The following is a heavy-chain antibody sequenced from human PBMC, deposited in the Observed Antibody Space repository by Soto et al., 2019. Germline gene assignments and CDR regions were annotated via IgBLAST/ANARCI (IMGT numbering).Heavy chain of an antibody. J-gene: IGHJ4*02. Sequence: GASVKVSCKAYGGDFSNFAISWVRQAPGQGLEWVGGIFPLLATATYTQKLHGRVAITADESTTTVYMELSSLRSDDTAVYYCATPTPLRGAMITNINFDFWGQGTPVTVSS. CDR2: IFPLLATA. CDR3: ATPTPLRGAMITNINFDF. CDR1: GGDFSNFA. V-gene: IGHV1-69*13. D-gene: IGHD3-10*01.